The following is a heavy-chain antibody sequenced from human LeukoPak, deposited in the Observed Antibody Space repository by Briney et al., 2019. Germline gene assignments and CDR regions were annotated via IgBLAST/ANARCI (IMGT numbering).Heavy chain of an antibody. Sequence: SVKVSCKASGITFPSSAVQWVRQARGQRLEWIGWIVVGSGNTNYAQKFQERVTITRDMSTSTAYMELSSLRSEDTAVYYCAADGSSSWLFDYWGQGTLVTVSS. CDR1: GITFPSSA. V-gene: IGHV1-58*01. CDR2: IVVGSGNT. CDR3: AADGSSSWLFDY. D-gene: IGHD6-13*01. J-gene: IGHJ4*02.